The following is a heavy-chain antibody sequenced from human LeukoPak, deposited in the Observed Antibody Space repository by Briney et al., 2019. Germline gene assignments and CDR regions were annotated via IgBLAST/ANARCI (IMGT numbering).Heavy chain of an antibody. CDR2: IYTSGST. V-gene: IGHV4-4*07. Sequence: SETLSLTSTVSGGSISSYYWSWIRQPAGEGLEWIGRIYTSGSTNYNPSLKSRVTMSVDTSKNQFSLKLSSVTAADTAVYYCARDHPDYVWGGYRPLDYWGQGTLVTVSS. CDR1: GGSISSYY. CDR3: ARDHPDYVWGGYRPLDY. J-gene: IGHJ4*02. D-gene: IGHD3-16*02.